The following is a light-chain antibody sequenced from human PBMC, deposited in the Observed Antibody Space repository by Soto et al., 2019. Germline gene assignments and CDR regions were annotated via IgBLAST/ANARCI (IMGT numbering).Light chain of an antibody. J-gene: IGLJ2*01. CDR3: GSYSGNSVL. Sequence: QSALTQPPSASGSPGQSVTISCTGTSSDIGLYNYVSWYQQHPGKAPKLMLYEVTKRPSGVPHRFSGTKSGNTASLTVSGRQAEDEADYYCGSYSGNSVLFGGGTKVTVL. CDR2: EVT. V-gene: IGLV2-8*01. CDR1: SSDIGLYNY.